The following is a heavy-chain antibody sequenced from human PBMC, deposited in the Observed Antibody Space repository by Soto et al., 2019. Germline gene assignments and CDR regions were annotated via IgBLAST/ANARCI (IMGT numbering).Heavy chain of an antibody. Sequence: PSETLSLTCGVYGGSFRNYYWIWVRQPPGKGLEWIGEVNHSGEATYNPSLNSRVTLSIDMTNNHVSLILNSVTAADTAVYYCARVGPWVPYYYDSSPYTFENWFDPWGQGTLVTVSS. J-gene: IGHJ5*02. CDR1: GGSFRNYY. D-gene: IGHD3-22*01. V-gene: IGHV4-34*01. CDR2: VNHSGEA. CDR3: ARVGPWVPYYYDSSPYTFENWFDP.